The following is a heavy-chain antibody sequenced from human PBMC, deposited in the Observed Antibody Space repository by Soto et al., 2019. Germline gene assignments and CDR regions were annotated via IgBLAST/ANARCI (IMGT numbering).Heavy chain of an antibody. D-gene: IGHD5-12*01. CDR2: INPNSGGT. Sequence: ASVKVSCKASGYTFTGYYMHWVRQAPGQGLEWMGWINPNSGGTNSAQKFQGWVTMTRDTSISTAYMELSRLRSDDTAVYYCARGMATIHDWFDPWGQGTLVTVSS. CDR1: GYTFTGYY. CDR3: ARGMATIHDWFDP. V-gene: IGHV1-2*04. J-gene: IGHJ5*02.